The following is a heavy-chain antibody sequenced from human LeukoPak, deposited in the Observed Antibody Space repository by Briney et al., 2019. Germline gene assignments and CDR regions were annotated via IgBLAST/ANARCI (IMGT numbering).Heavy chain of an antibody. CDR3: ARDGGQDAFDI. D-gene: IGHD2-15*01. J-gene: IGHJ3*02. CDR2: IYYSGST. CDR1: GDSISNYY. Sequence: SETLSLTCTVPGDSISNYYWSWIRQPPGKGLEWIGYIYYSGSTNYNPSLKSRITISVDTSKNQFSLKLSSVTTADTAVYYCARDGGQDAFDIWGQGTMVAVSS. V-gene: IGHV4-59*01.